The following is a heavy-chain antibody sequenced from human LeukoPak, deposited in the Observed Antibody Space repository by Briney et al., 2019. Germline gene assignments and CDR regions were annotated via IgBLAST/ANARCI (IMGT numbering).Heavy chain of an antibody. Sequence: GGSLRLSCAASGFTFSSYGMHWVRQAPGKGLEWVAFIRYDESNKYYADSVKGRFTISRDNSKNTLYLQMNSLRAEDTAVYYCAGNYYFGTYFDYWGQGTLVTVSS. CDR1: GFTFSSYG. D-gene: IGHD3-3*01. CDR2: IRYDESNK. J-gene: IGHJ4*02. CDR3: AGNYYFGTYFDY. V-gene: IGHV3-30*02.